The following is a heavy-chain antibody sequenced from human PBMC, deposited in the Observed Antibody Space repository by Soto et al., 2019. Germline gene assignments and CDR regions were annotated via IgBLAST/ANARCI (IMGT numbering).Heavy chain of an antibody. D-gene: IGHD6-13*01. CDR1: GFTFSSYA. CDR3: ASRTGRGYSSSAPFGAFDI. CDR2: ISGSGGST. Sequence: PGGSLRLSCAASGFTFSSYAMSWVRQAPGKGLEWVSAISGSGGSTYYADSVKGRFTISRDNSKNTLYLQMNSLRAEDTAVYYCASRTGRGYSSSAPFGAFDIWGQGTMVTVSS. V-gene: IGHV3-23*01. J-gene: IGHJ3*02.